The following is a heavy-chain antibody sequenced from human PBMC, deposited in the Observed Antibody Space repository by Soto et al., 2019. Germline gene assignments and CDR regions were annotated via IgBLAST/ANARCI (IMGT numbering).Heavy chain of an antibody. CDR3: ARTAAAGKYYYGMDV. V-gene: IGHV5-51*01. D-gene: IGHD6-13*01. Sequence: PGESLKISCKGSGYSFTSYWIGWVRQMPGKGLEWMGIIYPGDSDTRYSPSFQGQVTISADKSITTAYLQWSSLKASDTAMYYCARTAAAGKYYYGMDVLGQGTTDTISS. J-gene: IGHJ6*02. CDR1: GYSFTSYW. CDR2: IYPGDSDT.